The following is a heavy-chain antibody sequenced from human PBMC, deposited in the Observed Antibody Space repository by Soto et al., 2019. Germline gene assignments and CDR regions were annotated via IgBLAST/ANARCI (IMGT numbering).Heavy chain of an antibody. J-gene: IGHJ6*02. CDR2: IFSNDEK. CDR1: GFSLSNARMG. D-gene: IGHD6-6*01. CDR3: ARIRTGSSSLWDYYGMDV. V-gene: IGHV2-26*01. Sequence: QVTLKESGPVLVKPTETLTLTCTVSGFSLSNARMGVSWIRQPPGKALEWLAHIFSNDEKSYSTSLKSRLTISKDTSKSQVVLTMTNMDPVDTATYYCARIRTGSSSLWDYYGMDVWGQGTTVTVSS.